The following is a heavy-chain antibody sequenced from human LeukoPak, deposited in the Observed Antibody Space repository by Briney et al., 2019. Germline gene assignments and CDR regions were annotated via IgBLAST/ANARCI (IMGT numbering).Heavy chain of an antibody. Sequence: GGSLRLSCAASGFTFSSYGMHWVRQAPGKGLEWVAVIWYDGSNKYYADSVKGRFTISRDNAKNSLYLQMNSLRAEDTAVYYCARGFTCIGCYSGYYFDYWGQGTLVTVSS. J-gene: IGHJ4*02. V-gene: IGHV3-33*01. D-gene: IGHD2-15*01. CDR3: ARGFTCIGCYSGYYFDY. CDR1: GFTFSSYG. CDR2: IWYDGSNK.